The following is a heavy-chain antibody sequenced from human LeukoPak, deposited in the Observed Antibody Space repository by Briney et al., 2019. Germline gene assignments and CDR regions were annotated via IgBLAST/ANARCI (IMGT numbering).Heavy chain of an antibody. CDR1: GGSISSSSYY. D-gene: IGHD3-3*01. CDR3: ARLTPPFGKLDY. J-gene: IGHJ4*02. CDR2: IYYSGST. Sequence: PSETLPLTCTVSGGSISSSSYYWGWIRQPPGKGLEWIGSIYYSGSTYYNPSLKSRVTISVDTSKNQFSLKLSSVTAADTAVYYCARLTPPFGKLDYWGQGTLVTVSS. V-gene: IGHV4-39*01.